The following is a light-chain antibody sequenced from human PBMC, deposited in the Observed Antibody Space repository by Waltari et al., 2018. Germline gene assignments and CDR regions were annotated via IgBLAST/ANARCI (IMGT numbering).Light chain of an antibody. CDR1: NIGSKS. CDR3: KVWASSSEV. CDR2: DDS. V-gene: IGLV3-21*03. Sequence: SYVLTQPPSVSVAPGKTARITCGGNNIGSKSVHWYQHQPGEAPVLVVYDDSDRPSGILERLFGSNSGNTATLTISRVEAGDEADYYCKVWASSSEVFGGGTKLTVL. J-gene: IGLJ2*01.